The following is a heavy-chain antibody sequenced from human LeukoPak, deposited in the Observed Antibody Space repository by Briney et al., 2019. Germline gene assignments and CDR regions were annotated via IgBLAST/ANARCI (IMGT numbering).Heavy chain of an antibody. D-gene: IGHD2-21*01. J-gene: IGHJ4*02. CDR2: IYYSGST. CDR3: ARGVVIAPQTFDY. CDR1: GGSISSGSYY. Sequence: SQTLSLTCTVSGGSISSGSYYWSWIRQPPGKGLEWIGYIYYSGSTNYNPSLKSRVTISVDTSKNQFSLKLSSVTAADTAVYYCARGVVIAPQTFDYWGQGTLVTVSS. V-gene: IGHV4-61*01.